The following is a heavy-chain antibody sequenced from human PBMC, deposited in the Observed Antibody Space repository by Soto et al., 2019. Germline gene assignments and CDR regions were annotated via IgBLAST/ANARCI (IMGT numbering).Heavy chain of an antibody. D-gene: IGHD4-17*01. V-gene: IGHV4-61*01. CDR3: ARGATVTQYDY. J-gene: IGHJ4*02. CDR2: ISYSGTT. CDR1: GVSVSSGSFY. Sequence: QVQLQESGPGLVKPSETLSLTCTVSGVSVSSGSFYWAWIRQPPGKGLEWIGFISYSGTTNYNPSLKNRVTISVDTSRSQISLTVSSLTAADTALYYCARGATVTQYDYWGQGTLVTVSS.